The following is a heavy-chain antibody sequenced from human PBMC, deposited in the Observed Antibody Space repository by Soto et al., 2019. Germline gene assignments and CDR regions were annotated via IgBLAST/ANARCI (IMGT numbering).Heavy chain of an antibody. J-gene: IGHJ4*02. CDR2: ISANNGNT. D-gene: IGHD1-26*01. Sequence: QVQLVQSGAEVKQPGASVKVSCKASGYTFTSYVISWVRQAPGQGLEWMGWISANNGNTNYAQRLQGRVTMTTDTSTSTADMELSSLRSDDTAGYYCARVLPFHSGSYSRGFDYWGQGTLVTVAS. V-gene: IGHV1-18*01. CDR1: GYTFTSYV. CDR3: ARVLPFHSGSYSRGFDY.